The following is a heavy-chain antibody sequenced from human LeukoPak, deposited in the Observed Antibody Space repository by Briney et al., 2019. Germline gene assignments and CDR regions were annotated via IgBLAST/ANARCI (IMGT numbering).Heavy chain of an antibody. CDR1: GYTFTDYY. V-gene: IGHV1-69-2*01. J-gene: IGHJ3*02. CDR2: VDPEDGET. Sequence: ASVKVSCKASGYTFTDYYMHWVQQAPGKGLEWMGRVDPEDGETIYAEKFQGRVTITADTSTDTAYMELSSLRSEDTAVYYCATASYYGGFAFDIWGQGTMDTVSS. CDR3: ATASYYGGFAFDI. D-gene: IGHD4-23*01.